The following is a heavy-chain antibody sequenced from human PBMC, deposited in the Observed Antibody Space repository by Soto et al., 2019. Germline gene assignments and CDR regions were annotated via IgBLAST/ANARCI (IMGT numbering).Heavy chain of an antibody. D-gene: IGHD3-22*01. CDR1: GGTFSKYA. CDR2: IIPMFGTA. V-gene: IGHV1-69*13. CDR3: ARVRRDYYDGSGFAVLIDY. J-gene: IGHJ4*02. Sequence: GASVKVYCKASGGTFSKYAMSWVRQAPGQGLEWMGGIIPMFGTANYAEKFQGRVTITADESTSTAYMELSSLRSEDTAVYYCARVRRDYYDGSGFAVLIDYWGQGTLVTVSS.